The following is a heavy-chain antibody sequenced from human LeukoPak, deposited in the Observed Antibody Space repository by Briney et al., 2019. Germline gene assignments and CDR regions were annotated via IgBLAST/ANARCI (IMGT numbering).Heavy chain of an antibody. CDR3: ARDAAKAQLAYFDY. CDR2: IYYSGST. CDR1: GGSISSSSYY. D-gene: IGHD6-13*01. V-gene: IGHV4-39*07. J-gene: IGHJ4*02. Sequence: PSETLSLTCTVSGGSISSSSYYWGWIRQPPGKGLVWIGSIYYSGSTYYNPSLKSRVTISVDTSKNQFSLKLSSVTAADTAVYYCARDAAKAQLAYFDYWGQGTLVTASS.